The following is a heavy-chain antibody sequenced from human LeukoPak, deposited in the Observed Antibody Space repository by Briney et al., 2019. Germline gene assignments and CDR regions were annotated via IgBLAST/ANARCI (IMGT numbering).Heavy chain of an antibody. J-gene: IGHJ4*02. CDR3: ARQPNPDFDY. CDR2: IYPGDSNT. Sequence: GESLKISCKGSGYRFTNYWIGWVRQMPGKGLEWMGIIYPGDSNTRYSPSFQGQVTISVDKSISTAYLQWSSLKASDTAMYYCARQPNPDFDYWGQGTLVTVSS. V-gene: IGHV5-51*01. CDR1: GYRFTNYW.